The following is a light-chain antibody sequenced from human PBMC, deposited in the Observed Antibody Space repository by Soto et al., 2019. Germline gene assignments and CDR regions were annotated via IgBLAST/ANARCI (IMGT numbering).Light chain of an antibody. CDR3: QSYNDWPFA. J-gene: IGKJ2*01. CDR2: APS. Sequence: EIVLTQSPATLSVSPEEKVTLSCGAGGTLISFLAWSRQKPAQPPRLLIYAPSTRATGVPARFSGSGSATDFTLTISSLQSEDFAVYYCQSYNDWPFAVGQGTKLEI. V-gene: IGKV3-15*01. CDR1: GTLISF.